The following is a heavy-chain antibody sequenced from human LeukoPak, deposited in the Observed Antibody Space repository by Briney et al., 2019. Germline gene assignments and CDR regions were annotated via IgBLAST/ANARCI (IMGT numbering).Heavy chain of an antibody. CDR1: GFTFSSYA. CDR3: AKDGVSLRGVMWRKAFDP. CDR2: ISGSGGST. Sequence: GGSLRLSCAASGFTFSSYAMSWVRQAPGKGLEWVSAISGSGGSTYYADSVKGRFTISRDSSKNTLFLQMTSLRAEDTAVYYCAKDGVSLRGVMWRKAFDPWGQGTQVTVSS. V-gene: IGHV3-23*01. D-gene: IGHD3-10*01. J-gene: IGHJ5*02.